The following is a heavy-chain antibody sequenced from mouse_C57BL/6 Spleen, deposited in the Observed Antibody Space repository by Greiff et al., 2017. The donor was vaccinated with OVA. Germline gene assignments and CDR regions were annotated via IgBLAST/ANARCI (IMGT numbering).Heavy chain of an antibody. CDR1: GFTFSSYG. J-gene: IGHJ4*01. V-gene: IGHV5-6*01. CDR3: ARHPDGYLYAMDY. Sequence: EVHLVESGGDLVKPGGSLKLSCAASGFTFSSYGMSWVRQTPDKRLEWVATISSGGSYTYYPDSVKGRFTISRDNAKNTLYLQMSSLKSEDTAMYYCARHPDGYLYAMDYWGQGTSVTVSS. D-gene: IGHD2-3*01. CDR2: ISSGGSYT.